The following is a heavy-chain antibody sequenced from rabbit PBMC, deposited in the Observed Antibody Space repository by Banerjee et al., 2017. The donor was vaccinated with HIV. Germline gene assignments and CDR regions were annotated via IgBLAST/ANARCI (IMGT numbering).Heavy chain of an antibody. V-gene: IGHV1S43*01. CDR1: GIDFSSYYY. D-gene: IGHD6-1*01. Sequence: QQQLEESGGGLVKPGGTLTLTCKASGIDFSSYYYMCWVRQAPGKGLELIACIYTSSGSTWDGSWVNGRITIPRSTSLNTGDLKMTSLTAADKANYFCASLYAGYAGYGYADRWYYFNLWGPGTLVTVS. CDR2: IYTSSGST. CDR3: ASLYAGYAGYGYADRWYYFNL. J-gene: IGHJ4*01.